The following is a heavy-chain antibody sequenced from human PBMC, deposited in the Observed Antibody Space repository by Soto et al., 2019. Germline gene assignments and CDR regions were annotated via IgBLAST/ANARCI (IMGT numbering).Heavy chain of an antibody. CDR3: TREAPRDSSARGCFDA. V-gene: IGHV3-21*01. CDR2: ISSNSAYI. CDR1: GFTFRSFT. D-gene: IGHD6-13*01. Sequence: GGSLRLSCAASGFTFRSFTMNWVRQAPGKGLEWVSTISSNSAYIYYTDALRGRFTISRDNAKNSLHLQMNSLRAEDTAVYYCTREAPRDSSARGCFDAWGPGTLVTVSS. J-gene: IGHJ5*02.